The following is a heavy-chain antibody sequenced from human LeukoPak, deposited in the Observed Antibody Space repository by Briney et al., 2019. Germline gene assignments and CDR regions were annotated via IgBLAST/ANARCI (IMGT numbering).Heavy chain of an antibody. D-gene: IGHD7-27*01. Sequence: GGSLRLSCAASGFTFSSYGMSWVRQAPGKGLEWVSAISGSGGSTYYADSVKGRFTISRDNSRNTVLLQMNSLTAEDTAVYYCGRDLNWGAFDIRGLGAMVTVSS. V-gene: IGHV3-23*01. CDR1: GFTFSSYG. CDR3: GRDLNWGAFDI. CDR2: ISGSGGST. J-gene: IGHJ3*02.